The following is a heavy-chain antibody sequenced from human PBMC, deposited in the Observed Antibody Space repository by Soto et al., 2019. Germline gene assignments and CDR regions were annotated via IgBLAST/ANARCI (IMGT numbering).Heavy chain of an antibody. Sequence: QVQLVQSGAEVKKPGASVKVSCKASGYTFTSYGISWVRQAPGQGLEWMGWISAYNGNTNYAQKLQGRVTMTTDTXTXIAYMELRSLRSDDTSVYYCARDRKSTVTTVWYFDLWGRGTLVTVSS. CDR2: ISAYNGNT. D-gene: IGHD4-17*01. V-gene: IGHV1-18*01. CDR1: GYTFTSYG. J-gene: IGHJ2*01. CDR3: ARDRKSTVTTVWYFDL.